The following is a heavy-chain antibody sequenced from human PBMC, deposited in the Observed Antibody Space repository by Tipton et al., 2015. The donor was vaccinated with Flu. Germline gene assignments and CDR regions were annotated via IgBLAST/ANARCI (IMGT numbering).Heavy chain of an antibody. D-gene: IGHD2-21*01. Sequence: TLSLTCTVSGYSISSGYYWGWIRQAPGEGLEWIATIYHSGSTYYNPSLKSRVTISMDTSKNQFSLKLNSVTAADTAVYYCARGPPGPSIRAYYFDIWGQGALVTVSS. CDR3: ARGPPGPSIRAYYFDI. CDR1: GYSISSGYY. J-gene: IGHJ4*02. V-gene: IGHV4-38-2*02. CDR2: IYHSGST.